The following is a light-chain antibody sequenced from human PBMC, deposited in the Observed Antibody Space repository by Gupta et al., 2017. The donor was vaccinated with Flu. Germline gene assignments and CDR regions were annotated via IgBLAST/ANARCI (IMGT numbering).Light chain of an antibody. V-gene: IGKV3-11*01. Sequence: ATLSLSPGESATLSCRASQSISTYLAWYQKKPGQAPRLLMYDASPRAAGIPVRFTGSGSGTDFTLTISSLESEDFAIYYCQQRSSWPMYTFGQGTELEIK. J-gene: IGKJ2*01. CDR2: DAS. CDR3: QQRSSWPMYT. CDR1: QSISTY.